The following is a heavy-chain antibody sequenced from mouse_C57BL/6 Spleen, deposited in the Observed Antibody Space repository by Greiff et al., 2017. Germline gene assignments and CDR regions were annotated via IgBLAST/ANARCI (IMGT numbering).Heavy chain of an antibody. CDR1: GFTFSSYA. V-gene: IGHV5-4*01. CDR3: AREGAYGNWYFDV. D-gene: IGHD2-10*02. J-gene: IGHJ1*03. CDR2: ISDGGSYT. Sequence: EVQGVESGGGLVKPGGSLKLSCAASGFTFSSYAMSWVRQTPEKRLEWVATISDGGSYTYYPDNVKGRFTISRDNAKNNLYLQMSHLKSEDTAMYYCAREGAYGNWYFDVWGTGTTVTVSS.